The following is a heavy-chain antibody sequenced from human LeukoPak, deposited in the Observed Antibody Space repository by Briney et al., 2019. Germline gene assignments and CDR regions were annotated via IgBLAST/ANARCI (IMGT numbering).Heavy chain of an antibody. CDR1: GGSISSYY. Sequence: SETLSLTCTVSGGSISSYYWSWIRQPPGKGLEWIGYIYYSGSTNYNPSLKSRVTISVDTSKNQFSLKLSSVTAADTAVYYCARGVYGSGPLDYWGQGTLVTVSS. V-gene: IGHV4-59*01. CDR2: IYYSGST. D-gene: IGHD3-10*01. CDR3: ARGVYGSGPLDY. J-gene: IGHJ4*02.